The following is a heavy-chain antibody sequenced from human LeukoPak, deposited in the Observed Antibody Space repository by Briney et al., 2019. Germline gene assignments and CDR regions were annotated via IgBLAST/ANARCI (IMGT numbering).Heavy chain of an antibody. Sequence: GASVKVSCKASGYTFTSYGISWVRQAPGQGLEWMGWISAYYGNTNYAQKLQGRVTMTTDTSTSTAYMELRSLRSDDTAVYYCARQDCSSTSCYVSYYYYGMDVWGQGTTVTVSS. V-gene: IGHV1-18*01. CDR1: GYTFTSYG. D-gene: IGHD2-2*01. J-gene: IGHJ6*02. CDR3: ARQDCSSTSCYVSYYYYGMDV. CDR2: ISAYYGNT.